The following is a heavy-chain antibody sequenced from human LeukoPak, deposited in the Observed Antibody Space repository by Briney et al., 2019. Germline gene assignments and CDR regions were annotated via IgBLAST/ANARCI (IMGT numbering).Heavy chain of an antibody. D-gene: IGHD3-10*01. J-gene: IGHJ4*02. CDR2: IYPGDSDI. Sequence: GESLKISCKGSGYSFTTYWIGWVRQMPGKGLEWMGIIYPGDSDIRYSPSSQGQVTISVDKSISTAYLQWSSLKASDTAMYYCARLSNYGSGSYKDYWGQGTLVTVSS. V-gene: IGHV5-51*01. CDR3: ARLSNYGSGSYKDY. CDR1: GYSFTTYW.